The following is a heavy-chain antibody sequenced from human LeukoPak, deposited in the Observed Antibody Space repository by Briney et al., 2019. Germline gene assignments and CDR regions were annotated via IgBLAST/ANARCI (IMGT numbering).Heavy chain of an antibody. J-gene: IGHJ6*03. CDR2: LKGDGSED. V-gene: IGHV3-7*01. CDR3: AKDRCSNGIGCYYYYMDV. D-gene: IGHD2-8*01. CDR1: GLTVSSNC. Sequence: GGSLRLSCAASGLTVSSNCMSWVRQAPGKGLEWVAKLKGDGSEDSYVDSVKGRFTISRDNAKNSLYLQMNSLRAEDTAVYYCAKDRCSNGIGCYYYYMDVWGKGTTVTISS.